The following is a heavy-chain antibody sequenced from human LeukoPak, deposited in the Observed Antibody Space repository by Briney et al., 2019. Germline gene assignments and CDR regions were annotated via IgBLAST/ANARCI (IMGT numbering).Heavy chain of an antibody. Sequence: GGSLRLSCAASGFTFSSYSMNWVRQAPGKGLEWVSSISSSSSYIYYADSVKGRFTISRDNAKNSLYLQMNSLRAEDAAVYYCARGGYYWEHAFDIWGQGTMVTVSS. V-gene: IGHV3-21*01. CDR3: ARGGYYWEHAFDI. CDR1: GFTFSSYS. J-gene: IGHJ3*02. CDR2: ISSSSSYI. D-gene: IGHD2-8*01.